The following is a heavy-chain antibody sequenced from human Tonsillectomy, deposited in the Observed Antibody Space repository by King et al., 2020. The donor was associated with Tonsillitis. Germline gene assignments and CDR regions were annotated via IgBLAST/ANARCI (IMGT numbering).Heavy chain of an antibody. V-gene: IGHV3-30*04. J-gene: IGHJ5*02. CDR3: ARTGGNFCILFDP. D-gene: IGHD1-1*01. CDR1: GLSFRTHG. CDR2: ISKDGSNE. Sequence: VQLVESGGGVVQPGRSLRHSCAASGLSFRTHGMHWVRQAPGKGLEWVAFISKDGSNEYYADSVKGRFTISRNNSKNTLSLQMNSLGVEDTAVYYCARTGGNFCILFDPRGQGT.